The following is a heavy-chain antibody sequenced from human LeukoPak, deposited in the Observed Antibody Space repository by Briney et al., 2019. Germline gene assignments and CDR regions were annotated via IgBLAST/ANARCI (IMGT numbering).Heavy chain of an antibody. J-gene: IGHJ3*02. CDR3: ANGQRELLRYGAFDI. CDR1: GFTFSSYA. V-gene: IGHV3-7*01. CDR2: IKQDGSEK. D-gene: IGHD1-26*01. Sequence: GGSLRLSCAASGFTFSSYAMSWVRQAPGKGLEWVANIKQDGSEKYYVDSVKGRFTISRDNAKNSLYLQMNSLRAEDTAVYYCANGQRELLRYGAFDIWGQGTMVTVSS.